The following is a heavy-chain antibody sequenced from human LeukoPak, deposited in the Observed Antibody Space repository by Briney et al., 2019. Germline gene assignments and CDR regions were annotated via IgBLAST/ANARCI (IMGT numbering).Heavy chain of an antibody. Sequence: GGSLRLSCAASGFTFSRFAMSWVRQAPGKGLEWVSAISDSGGSTYYADSVKGRFTISRDNSKNALFLQMNSLRAEDTAIYYCARFLSIEAAVNFNYWGQGTLVTVSS. V-gene: IGHV3-23*01. D-gene: IGHD6-13*01. J-gene: IGHJ4*02. CDR1: GFTFSRFA. CDR2: ISDSGGST. CDR3: ARFLSIEAAVNFNY.